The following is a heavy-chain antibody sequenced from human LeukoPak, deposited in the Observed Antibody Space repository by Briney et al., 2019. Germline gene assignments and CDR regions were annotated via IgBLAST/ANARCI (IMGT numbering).Heavy chain of an antibody. V-gene: IGHV3-74*01. D-gene: IGHD2-15*01. CDR1: GFTFSSYW. CDR3: APGGYCSGGSCYKEYFQH. J-gene: IGHJ1*01. CDR2: IKSVGSST. Sequence: GGSLRLSCAPYGFTFSSYWMHWVRQAHGKGLVWVACIKSVGSSTSYADSVKGRFTISRDNAKNTLYLQMNSLRAEDTAVYYCAPGGYCSGGSCYKEYFQHWGQGTLVTVSS.